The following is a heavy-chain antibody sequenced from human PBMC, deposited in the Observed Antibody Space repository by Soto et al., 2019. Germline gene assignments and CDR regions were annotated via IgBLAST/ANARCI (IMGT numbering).Heavy chain of an antibody. CDR3: AKEAYYDSSGYLAY. Sequence: EVQLLEYGGGLVQPGGSLRLSCAASGFTFSSYAMSWVRQAPGKGLEWVSAISGSGGSTYYADSVKGRFTISRDNSKNTLYLQMHSLRDEDTAVYYCAKEAYYDSSGYLAYWGQGTLVTVSS. V-gene: IGHV3-23*01. CDR2: ISGSGGST. CDR1: GFTFSSYA. D-gene: IGHD3-22*01. J-gene: IGHJ4*02.